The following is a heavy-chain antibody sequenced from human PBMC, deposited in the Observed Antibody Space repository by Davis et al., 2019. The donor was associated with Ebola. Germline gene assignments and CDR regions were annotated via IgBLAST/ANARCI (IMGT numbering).Heavy chain of an antibody. Sequence: PGGSLRLSCAASGFTFGSYAMNWVRQVPGKGLEWVSVISGSASHRFYAGSVKGRFIISRDNFKNTLDLQMHSLRAEDTAVYFCAKDVGQEGKSVRGFEYWGQGTLVTVSS. CDR1: GFTFGSYA. V-gene: IGHV3-23*01. D-gene: IGHD3-16*02. CDR3: AKDVGQEGKSVRGFEY. J-gene: IGHJ4*02. CDR2: ISGSASHR.